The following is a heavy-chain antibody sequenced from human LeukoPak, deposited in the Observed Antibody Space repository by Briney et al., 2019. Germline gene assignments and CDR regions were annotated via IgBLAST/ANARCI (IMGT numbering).Heavy chain of an antibody. V-gene: IGHV4-59*08. CDR1: GGSISSYY. CDR3: ARLASGSYGPLTPFDY. D-gene: IGHD1-26*01. J-gene: IGHJ4*02. CDR2: IYYSGST. Sequence: SETLSLTCTVSGGSISSYYWSWIRQPPGKGLEWIGDIYYSGSTNYNPSPKSRVTISVDTSKNQFSLRLSSVTAADAAVYYSARLASGSYGPLTPFDYWGQGTLVTVSS.